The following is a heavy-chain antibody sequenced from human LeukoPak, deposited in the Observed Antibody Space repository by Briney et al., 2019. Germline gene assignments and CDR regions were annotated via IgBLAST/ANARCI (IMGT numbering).Heavy chain of an antibody. CDR1: GGSISSYY. V-gene: IGHV4-4*07. Sequence: SETLSLTCTVSGGSISSYYWSWIRQPAGKGLEWIGRIYTSGSTNYNPSLKSRVTMSVDTSKNQFSLKLSSVTAADTAVYYCARDTNPYDFWSGYSAFDIWGQGTMVTVSS. J-gene: IGHJ3*02. D-gene: IGHD3-3*01. CDR2: IYTSGST. CDR3: ARDTNPYDFWSGYSAFDI.